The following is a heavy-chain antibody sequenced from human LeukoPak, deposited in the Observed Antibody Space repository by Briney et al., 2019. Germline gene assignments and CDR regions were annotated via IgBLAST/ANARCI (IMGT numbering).Heavy chain of an antibody. Sequence: PSETLSLTCTVSGGSISSSSYYWGWIRQPPGKGVEWIASIYYSGSTYYNPSLKSRVTISVDTSKHQFSLKLSSVTAADTAVYYYARARDFQLLLFGGYPRWFDPWRQGTLVTVSS. J-gene: IGHJ5*02. CDR1: GGSISSSSYY. CDR2: IYYSGST. V-gene: IGHV4-39*01. D-gene: IGHD3-10*01. CDR3: ARARDFQLLLFGGYPRWFDP.